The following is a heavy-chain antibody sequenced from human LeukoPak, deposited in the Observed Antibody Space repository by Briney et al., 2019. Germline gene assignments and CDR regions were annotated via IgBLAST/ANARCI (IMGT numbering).Heavy chain of an antibody. CDR2: IIPIFGTA. CDR3: ARGDYCSSSSCYLNLGY. Sequence: SVKVSCKASGYTFTSYAISWVRQAPGQGLEWMGGIIPIFGTANYAQKFQGRVTITADESTSTAYMELSSLRSEDTAVYYCARGDYCSSSSCYLNLGYWGQGTLVTVSS. J-gene: IGHJ4*02. CDR1: GYTFTSYA. V-gene: IGHV1-69*13. D-gene: IGHD2-2*01.